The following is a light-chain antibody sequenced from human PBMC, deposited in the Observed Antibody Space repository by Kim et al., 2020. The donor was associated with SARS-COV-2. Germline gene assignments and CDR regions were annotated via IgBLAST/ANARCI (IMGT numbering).Light chain of an antibody. CDR2: GAS. CDR3: QQYNNWPRT. V-gene: IGKV3-15*01. Sequence: EVVMTQSPATLSVSPGERATLSCRASQSVSSNLAWYQQKLGQAPRLLIYGASTRATGIPARFSGSGSGTEFTLTISSLQSEDFALYYCQQYNNWPRTFGQGTKVDIK. CDR1: QSVSSN. J-gene: IGKJ1*01.